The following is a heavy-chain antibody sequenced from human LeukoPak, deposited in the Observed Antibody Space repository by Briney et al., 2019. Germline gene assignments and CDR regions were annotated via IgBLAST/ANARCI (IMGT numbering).Heavy chain of an antibody. J-gene: IGHJ1*01. Sequence: PSETLSLTCAVYGGSFSGYYWSWIRQPPGKGLEWIGEINHSGSTNYNPSLKSRVTISVDTSKNQFSLKLSSVTAAGTAVYYCARGRLRYCSSTSCPSAFQHWGQGTLVTVSS. V-gene: IGHV4-34*01. CDR3: ARGRLRYCSSTSCPSAFQH. D-gene: IGHD2-2*01. CDR1: GGSFSGYY. CDR2: INHSGST.